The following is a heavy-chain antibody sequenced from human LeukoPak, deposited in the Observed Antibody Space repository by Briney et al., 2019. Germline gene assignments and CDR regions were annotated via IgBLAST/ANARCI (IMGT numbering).Heavy chain of an antibody. J-gene: IGHJ4*02. Sequence: PSETLSLTCTVSGGSISSSSYYWGWIRQPPGKGLEGIGSIYYSGSTYYNPSLKSRVTISVDTSKNQFSLKLSSVTAADTAVCYCARHALKVVTAHRQYDYWGQGTLVTVSS. V-gene: IGHV4-39*01. CDR3: ARHALKVVTAHRQYDY. CDR2: IYYSGST. CDR1: GGSISSSSYY. D-gene: IGHD2-21*02.